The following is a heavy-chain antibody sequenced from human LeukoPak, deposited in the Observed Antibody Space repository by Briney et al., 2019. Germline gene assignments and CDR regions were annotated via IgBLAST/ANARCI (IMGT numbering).Heavy chain of an antibody. V-gene: IGHV3-66*02. Sequence: GGSLRLSCAASGFTFSSYAMSWVRQAPGKGLEWVSVIYSGGSTYYADSVKGRFTISRDNSKNTLYLQMNSLRAEDTAVYYCARVPYYYDSSGYIDYWGQGTLVTVSS. CDR3: ARVPYYYDSSGYIDY. D-gene: IGHD3-22*01. CDR1: GFTFSSYA. CDR2: IYSGGST. J-gene: IGHJ4*02.